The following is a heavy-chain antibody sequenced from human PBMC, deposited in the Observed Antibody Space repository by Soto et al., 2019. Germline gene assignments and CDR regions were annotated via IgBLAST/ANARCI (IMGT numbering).Heavy chain of an antibody. CDR1: GFTFSSYS. D-gene: IGHD2-2*01. Sequence: GGSLRLSCAASGFTFSSYSMNWVRRAPGKGLEWVSYISSLGGTIFYADSVKGRFTISRDNAKNSLSLQMNSLRAEDTAVYYVARDAGPLCLDYWGQGTLVTVSX. V-gene: IGHV3-48*01. J-gene: IGHJ4*02. CDR3: ARDAGPLCLDY. CDR2: ISSLGGTI.